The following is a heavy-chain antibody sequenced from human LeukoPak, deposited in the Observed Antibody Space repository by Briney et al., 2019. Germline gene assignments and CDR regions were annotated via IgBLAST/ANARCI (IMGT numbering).Heavy chain of an antibody. CDR3: ARGNSYGPHDAFDI. J-gene: IGHJ3*02. CDR1: GGSISSSSYY. Sequence: SETLSLTCTVSGGSISSSSYYWGWIRQPPGKGLEWIGSIYYSGSTYYNPSLKSRVTISADTSKNHFSLKLSSVTAADTAMYSCARGNSYGPHDAFDIWGQGTMVTISS. V-gene: IGHV4-39*07. CDR2: IYYSGST. D-gene: IGHD3-16*01.